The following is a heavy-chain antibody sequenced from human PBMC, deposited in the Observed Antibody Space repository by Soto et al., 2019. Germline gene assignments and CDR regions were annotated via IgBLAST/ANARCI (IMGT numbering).Heavy chain of an antibody. J-gene: IGHJ4*02. CDR2: ISSSSSYI. Sequence: EVQLVESGGGLVKPGGSLRLSCAASGFTFSSYSMNWVRQAPGKGLEWVSSISSSSSYIYYADSVKGRFTISRDNAKNSLYLQMNSLRAEDTAVYYCASGYCSGGSCYGDYWGQGTLVTVSS. V-gene: IGHV3-21*01. CDR1: GFTFSSYS. CDR3: ASGYCSGGSCYGDY. D-gene: IGHD2-15*01.